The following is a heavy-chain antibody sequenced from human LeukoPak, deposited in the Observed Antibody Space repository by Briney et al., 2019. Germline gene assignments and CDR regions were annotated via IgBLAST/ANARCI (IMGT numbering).Heavy chain of an antibody. V-gene: IGHV1-18*01. CDR1: GYTFTSYG. CDR2: ISAYNGNT. D-gene: IGHD2-15*01. J-gene: IGHJ6*02. Sequence: GASVKVSCKASGYTFTSYGISWVRQAPGQGLEWMGWISAYNGNTNYAQKLQGRVTMTTDTSTGTAYMELRSLRSDDTAVYYCARDLGVVVVAATPDYYYYGMDVWGQGTTVTVSS. CDR3: ARDLGVVVVAATPDYYYYGMDV.